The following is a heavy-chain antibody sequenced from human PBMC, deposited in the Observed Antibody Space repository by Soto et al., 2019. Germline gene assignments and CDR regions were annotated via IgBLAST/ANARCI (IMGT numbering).Heavy chain of an antibody. CDR2: VSNDGITT. D-gene: IGHD4-17*01. V-gene: IGHV3-74*01. Sequence: EVQLLESGGGLVQPGGSLRLSCATSGFSLRNSWMHGVRQAPGKGLLWVASVSNDGITTWYADSVKGRFTISKDKNRNPLNLQMDSLRAEDTDVYYCLRSVREGGHWGQGTLVTVSS. CDR1: GFSLRNSW. J-gene: IGHJ4*02. CDR3: LRSVREGGH.